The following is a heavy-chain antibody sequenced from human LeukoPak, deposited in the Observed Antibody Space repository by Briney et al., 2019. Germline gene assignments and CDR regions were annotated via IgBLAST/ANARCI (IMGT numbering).Heavy chain of an antibody. Sequence: SQTLSLTCAISGDSVSSNSAAWNWIRQSPSRGLEWLGRTYYRSKWYNDYAVSVKSRITINPDTSKNQFSLKLSSVTAADTAVYYCARGRSSTSRREWAAARVYYYMDVWGKGTTVTVSS. V-gene: IGHV6-1*01. D-gene: IGHD2-2*01. J-gene: IGHJ6*03. CDR3: ARGRSSTSRREWAAARVYYYMDV. CDR1: GDSVSSNSAA. CDR2: TYYRSKWYN.